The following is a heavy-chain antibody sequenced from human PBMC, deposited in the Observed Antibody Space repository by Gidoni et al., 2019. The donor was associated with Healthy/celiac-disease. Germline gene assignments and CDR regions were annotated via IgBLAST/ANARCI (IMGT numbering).Heavy chain of an antibody. J-gene: IGHJ4*02. V-gene: IGHV3-30*18. CDR2: ISYDGSNK. Sequence: QVQLVESGGGVVQPGRSLRLSCAASGFTFSSSGMHWVRQAPGKGLEWVAVISYDGSNKYYADSVKGRFTISRDNSKNTLYLQMNSLRAEDTAVYYCAKDFLVSDDPGFYGSYWGQGTLVTVSS. D-gene: IGHD3-3*01. CDR1: GFTFSSSG. CDR3: AKDFLVSDDPGFYGSY.